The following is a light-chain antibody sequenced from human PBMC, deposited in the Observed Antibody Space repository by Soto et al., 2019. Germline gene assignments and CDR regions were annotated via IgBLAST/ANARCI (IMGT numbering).Light chain of an antibody. CDR3: QSYDFGLSAHNYV. CDR2: ANN. Sequence: QSVLTQPPSVSGAPGQRVTISCTGSSSNIGAGYDVHWYQQFPGTAPRLLIYANNNRPSGVPDRFPGSKSGTSASRAITGLQADDEAEYYCQSYDFGLSAHNYVFGTGTKLTVL. V-gene: IGLV1-40*01. J-gene: IGLJ1*01. CDR1: SSNIGAGYD.